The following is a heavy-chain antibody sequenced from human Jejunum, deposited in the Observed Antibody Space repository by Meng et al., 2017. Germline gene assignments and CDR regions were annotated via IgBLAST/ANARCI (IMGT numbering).Heavy chain of an antibody. V-gene: IGHV3-11*04. CDR3: AAMDTIVGALDI. J-gene: IGHJ3*02. CDR1: GLTFSDFS. CDR2: ISTSIITT. D-gene: IGHD1-26*01. Sequence: GESLKISCEVSGLTFSDFSMSWIRQAPGKGLEWISYISTSIITTYYADSVKGRFTISRDNAKNSLYLQMNNLRAEDTAVYYCAAMDTIVGALDIWGQGTVVNVSS.